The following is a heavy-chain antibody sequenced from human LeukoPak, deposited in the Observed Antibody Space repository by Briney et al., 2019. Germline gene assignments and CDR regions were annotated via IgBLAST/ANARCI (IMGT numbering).Heavy chain of an antibody. V-gene: IGHV1-18*01. CDR1: GYTFTSYG. CDR2: ISAYNGNT. CDR3: ARVVGSGSYAFDY. D-gene: IGHD3-10*01. Sequence: ASVKVSCKASGYTFTSYGISWVRQAPGQGLEWMGWISAYNGNTNYAQKLQGRVTMTRNTSISTAYMELSSLRSEDTAVYYCARVVGSGSYAFDYWGQGTLVTVSS. J-gene: IGHJ4*02.